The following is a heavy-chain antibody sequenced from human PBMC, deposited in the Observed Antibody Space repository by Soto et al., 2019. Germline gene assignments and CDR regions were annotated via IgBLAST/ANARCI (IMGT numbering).Heavy chain of an antibody. CDR3: ARTAAAGKYYYGMGV. D-gene: IGHD6-13*01. J-gene: IGHJ6*02. CDR2: IYPGDSDT. CDR1: GYSFTSYW. V-gene: IGHV5-51*01. Sequence: ESLKISCKGSGYSFTSYWIGWVRQMPGKGLECMGIIYPGDSDTRYSPSFQGQVTISADKSISTAYLQWSSLKASDTAMYYCARTAAAGKYYYGMGVWGQGTTVTVSS.